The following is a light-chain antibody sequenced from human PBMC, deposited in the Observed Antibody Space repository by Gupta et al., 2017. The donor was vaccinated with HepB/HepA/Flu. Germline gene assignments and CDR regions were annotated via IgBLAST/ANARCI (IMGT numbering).Light chain of an antibody. V-gene: IGKV3-20*01. CDR2: GGS. CDR3: QYHGTSPWP. J-gene: IGKJ1*01. Sequence: EVVLTQSPGTLSLSPGEEATLSCRASQSFSSNHLAWYQQKPGQPPRLIIYGGSLRDTDIPVRFSGRGFGTHFTLTISRLEPEDFGMYFCQYHGTSPWPFGQGTKVEI. CDR1: QSFSSNH.